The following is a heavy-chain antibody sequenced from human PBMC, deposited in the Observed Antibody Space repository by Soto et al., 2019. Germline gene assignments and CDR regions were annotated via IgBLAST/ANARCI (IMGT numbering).Heavy chain of an antibody. V-gene: IGHV3-30-3*01. J-gene: IGHJ3*02. CDR2: ISYDGSNK. Sequence: PGGSMRLSCEDAGVTFISFAIRWVSQAPAKGLEWVAFISYDGSNKYYADSVKGRFTISRDNSKNTLYLQMNSLRAEDTAVYYCARIHYDFWSGCYPDDAFDIWGQGTTVTVSS. CDR3: ARIHYDFWSGCYPDDAFDI. D-gene: IGHD3-3*01. CDR1: GVTFISFA.